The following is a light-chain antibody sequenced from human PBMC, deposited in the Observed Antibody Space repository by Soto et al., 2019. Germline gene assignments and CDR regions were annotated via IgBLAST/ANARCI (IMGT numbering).Light chain of an antibody. CDR2: EGI. CDR1: SSDVGSYNL. Sequence: QSALTQPASVSGSPGQSITISCTGTSSDVGSYNLVSWYQQHPGKAPKLMIYEGIKRPSGVSNRVSGSKSGNTASLTIAWLQAEDEAGYYCCSYAGSSPYVFVNGTKLTVL. J-gene: IGLJ1*01. CDR3: CSYAGSSPYV. V-gene: IGLV2-23*01.